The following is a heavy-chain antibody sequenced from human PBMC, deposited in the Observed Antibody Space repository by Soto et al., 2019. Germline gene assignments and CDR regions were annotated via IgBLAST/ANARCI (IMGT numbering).Heavy chain of an antibody. CDR3: ARDAGGYRVNRFDC. CDR2: ISDNGGTI. V-gene: IGHV3-48*03. D-gene: IGHD5-12*01. J-gene: IGHJ4*02. Sequence: GGSLRLSCAASGFTFSSYEMNWVRQAPGKGLEWVSYISDNGGTIYYADSVKGRFTISRDNAKNSLYLQMNSLRVEDTAVYYCARDAGGYRVNRFDCWGQGTQVTVYS. CDR1: GFTFSSYE.